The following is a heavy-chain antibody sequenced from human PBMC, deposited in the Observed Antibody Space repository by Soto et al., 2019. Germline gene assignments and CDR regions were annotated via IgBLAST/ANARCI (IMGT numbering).Heavy chain of an antibody. CDR2: ISYDGSNK. CDR3: AKDPGGDIGAAAGNNWFDP. V-gene: IGHV3-30*18. CDR1: GFTFRSYG. J-gene: IGHJ5*02. Sequence: QVQLVESGGGVVQPGRSLRLSCAASGFTFRSYGMHWVRQAPGKGLEWVAVISYDGSNKYYADSVKGRFTISRDNSKNTLYLQMNSLRAEDTAVYYCAKDPGGDIGAAAGNNWFDPWGQGSLVTVSS. D-gene: IGHD6-13*01.